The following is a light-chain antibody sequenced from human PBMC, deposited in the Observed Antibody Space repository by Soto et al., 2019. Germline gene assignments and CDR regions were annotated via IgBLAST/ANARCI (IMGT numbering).Light chain of an antibody. CDR1: QSVSSN. J-gene: IGKJ2*01. V-gene: IGKV3-15*01. CDR2: DAS. CDR3: EQYNTWHPYT. Sequence: DIVMTQSPGTLSVSPGERATLSCRASQSVSSNLAWYQQKPGKAPRLLIYDASTRATCIPARFSGSRPGTDSTFSISSLPSEDFAVSFCEQYNTWHPYTFGQGTKLEI.